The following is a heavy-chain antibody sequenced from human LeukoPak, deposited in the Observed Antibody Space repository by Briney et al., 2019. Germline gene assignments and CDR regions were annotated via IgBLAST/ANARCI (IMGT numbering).Heavy chain of an antibody. CDR1: GYTFTGYY. V-gene: IGHV1-2*06. CDR2: INPNSGGT. CDR3: ARGRDSSSSSPVYYYYYMDV. Sequence: ASVKVSCKASGYTFTGYYMHWVRQAPGQGLEWMGRINPNSGGTNYAQKFQGRVTMTRDTSISTAYMELSRLRSDDTAVYYCARGRDSSSSSPVYYYYYMDVWGKGTTVTVSS. D-gene: IGHD6-6*01. J-gene: IGHJ6*03.